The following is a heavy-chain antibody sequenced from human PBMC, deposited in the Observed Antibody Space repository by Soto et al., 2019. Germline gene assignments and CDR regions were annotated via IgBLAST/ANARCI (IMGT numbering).Heavy chain of an antibody. Sequence: SETLSLTCTVSGGSISSSSYYWGWIRQPPGKGLEWIGSIYYRGSTYYNPSLKIRVTISVDTSKNQFSLKLSSVTAADTAVYYCASQWAEWELLGSHYYYGMDVWGQGTTVTVSS. CDR1: GGSISSSSYY. CDR3: ASQWAEWELLGSHYYYGMDV. V-gene: IGHV4-39*01. CDR2: IYYRGST. J-gene: IGHJ6*02. D-gene: IGHD1-26*01.